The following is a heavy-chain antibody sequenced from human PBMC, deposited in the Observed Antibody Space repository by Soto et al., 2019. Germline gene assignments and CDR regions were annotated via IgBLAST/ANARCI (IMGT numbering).Heavy chain of an antibody. CDR3: ARDTNHWKHKGPFDY. V-gene: IGHV3-33*01. J-gene: IGHJ4*02. CDR1: GFTFSSYG. Sequence: GGSLRLSCAASGFTFSSYGMHWVRQAPGKGLEWVAVIWYDGSNKYYADSVKGRFTISRDNSKNTLYLQMNSLRAEDTAVYYCARDTNHWKHKGPFDYWGQGTLVTVSS. CDR2: IWYDGSNK. D-gene: IGHD1-1*01.